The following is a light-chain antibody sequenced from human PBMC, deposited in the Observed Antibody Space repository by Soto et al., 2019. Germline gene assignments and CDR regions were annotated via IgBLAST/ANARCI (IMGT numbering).Light chain of an antibody. CDR3: AAWHDSLNGPV. CDR2: NNN. Sequence: QSVLTQPPSASGTPGQRVTISCSGSSSNIGSHTVNWYQQVPGTAPKLLIYNNNQRPSGVPDRFSGSKSGTSASLAISGLQSEDEADYYCAAWHDSLNGPVFGGGTQLTSS. V-gene: IGLV1-44*01. J-gene: IGLJ7*01. CDR1: SSNIGSHT.